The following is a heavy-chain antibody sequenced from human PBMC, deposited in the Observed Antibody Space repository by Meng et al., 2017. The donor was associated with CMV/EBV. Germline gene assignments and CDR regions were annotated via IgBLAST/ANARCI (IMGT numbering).Heavy chain of an antibody. CDR1: GFTFSSYS. Sequence: GESLKISCAASGFTFSSYSMNWVRQAPGKGLEWVSYISSSSSTIYYADSVKGRFTISRDNAKNSLYLQMNSLRDEDTAVYYCAREVEKWLVLVRTVYYYGRDVWGQGTTVTVSS. CDR2: ISSSSSTI. J-gene: IGHJ6*02. V-gene: IGHV3-48*02. D-gene: IGHD3-3*01. CDR3: AREVEKWLVLVRTVYYYGRDV.